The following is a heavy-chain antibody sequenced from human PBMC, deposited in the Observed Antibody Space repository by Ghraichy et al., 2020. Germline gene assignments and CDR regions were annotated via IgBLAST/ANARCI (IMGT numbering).Heavy chain of an antibody. V-gene: IGHV4-39*07. CDR3: AREENPITMIVVVINLSRAGGFDP. D-gene: IGHD3-22*01. J-gene: IGHJ5*02. CDR1: GGSISISSYY. CDR2: IYYSGST. Sequence: SETLSLTCTVSGGSISISSYYWGWIRQPPGKGLECIGSIYYSGSTYYNPSLKSRVTISVDTSKNQFSLKLSSVTAADTAVYYCAREENPITMIVVVINLSRAGGFDPWGQGTLVTVSS.